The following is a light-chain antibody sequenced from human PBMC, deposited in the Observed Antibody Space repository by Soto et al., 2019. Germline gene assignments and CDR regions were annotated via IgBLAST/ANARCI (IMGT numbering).Light chain of an antibody. Sequence: DIQVTQSPSTLSASVGDRLTITCRASQSVSTSLAWYQQKPGIAPKLLIYQASSLENGVPSRFSGSGSGTEFTLTISSLQPDDFAAYYCQQYNSYRTFGQGTK. CDR2: QAS. CDR3: QQYNSYRT. J-gene: IGKJ1*01. CDR1: QSVSTS. V-gene: IGKV1-5*03.